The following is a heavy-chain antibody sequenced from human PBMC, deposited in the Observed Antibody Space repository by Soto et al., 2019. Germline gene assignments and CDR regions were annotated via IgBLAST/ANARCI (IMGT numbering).Heavy chain of an antibody. CDR2: ITFRGDYT. Sequence: EVQLLESGGGLVQPGGSLRLSCAASGFTFSSYAMSWVRQAPGKGLEWLAGITFRGDYTYYADSVKGRFTLSRDNSRNRLDLQMNSLKVEDTALYYCAKLGTMGGFDKWGPGTLLTVSS. V-gene: IGHV3-23*01. CDR3: AKLGTMGGFDK. D-gene: IGHD1-26*01. CDR1: GFTFSSYA. J-gene: IGHJ4*02.